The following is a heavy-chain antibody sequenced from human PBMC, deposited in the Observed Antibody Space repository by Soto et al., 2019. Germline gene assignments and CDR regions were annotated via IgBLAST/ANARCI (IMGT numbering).Heavy chain of an antibody. V-gene: IGHV3-13*04. J-gene: IGHJ2*01. CDR1: GFTFSNYD. Sequence: EVQLVESGGGLVQPGGSLRLSCEASGFTFSNYDMHWARQVTGKGLEWVSGIIPAGGTYYEDSVKGRFTISRENDKNSVYLQMNDLRAGDTAVYYCARERVGPGHWYFDLWGRGTLVTVSS. CDR3: ARERVGPGHWYFDL. D-gene: IGHD1-26*01. CDR2: IIPAGGT.